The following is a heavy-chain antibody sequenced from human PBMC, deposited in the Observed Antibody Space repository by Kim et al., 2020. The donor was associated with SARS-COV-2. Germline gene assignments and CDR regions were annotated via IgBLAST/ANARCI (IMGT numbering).Heavy chain of an antibody. CDR3: ATLIAVAGTVGDPDFDY. Sequence: GGSLRLSCAASGFTFSSYGMHWVRQAPGKGLEWVAVIWYDGSNKYYADSVKGRFTISRDNSKNTLYLQMNSLRAEDTAVYYCATLIAVAGTVGDPDFDYWGQGTLVTVSS. D-gene: IGHD6-19*01. CDR1: GFTFSSYG. V-gene: IGHV3-33*01. CDR2: IWYDGSNK. J-gene: IGHJ4*02.